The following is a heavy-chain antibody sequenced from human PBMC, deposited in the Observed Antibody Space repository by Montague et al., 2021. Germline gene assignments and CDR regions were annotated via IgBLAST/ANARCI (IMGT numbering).Heavy chain of an antibody. J-gene: IGHJ6*02. Sequence: SETLFLTCTVSGVSISSSTYKWGWLRQPTGMGPVWIGRIYYSGNTYSTPSLRCRVTISVDTSENQFSLTLNSVTDAVTAVYYGVVTPSLYYHGMDVWGQGTTVTVSS. V-gene: IGHV4-39*01. CDR3: VVTPSLYYHGMDV. CDR1: GVSISSSTYK. D-gene: IGHD4-23*01. CDR2: IYYSGNT.